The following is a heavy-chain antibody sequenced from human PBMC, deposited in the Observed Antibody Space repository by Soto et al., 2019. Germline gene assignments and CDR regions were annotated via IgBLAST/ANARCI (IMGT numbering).Heavy chain of an antibody. CDR3: ARGKAVAGTIGGMDV. Sequence: QVQLVHSGAEVKKPGASVKVSCKASGYTFTGYYMHWVRQAPGQGLEWMGWINPNSGGTNYAQKFQGWVTMTRDTSISTAYMELSRLRSDDTAVYYCARGKAVAGTIGGMDVWGQGTTVTVSS. CDR1: GYTFTGYY. V-gene: IGHV1-2*04. J-gene: IGHJ6*02. CDR2: INPNSGGT. D-gene: IGHD6-19*01.